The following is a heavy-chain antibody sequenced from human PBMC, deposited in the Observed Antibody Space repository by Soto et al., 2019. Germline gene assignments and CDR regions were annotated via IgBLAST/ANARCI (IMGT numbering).Heavy chain of an antibody. J-gene: IGHJ4*02. V-gene: IGHV4-59*01. CDR1: GDSISTFY. CDR3: ANYRRTEAEGFVLDY. Sequence: KASETLSLTCSVSGDSISTFYWSWIRQPPGKGLEWIGYIYYTGNTNYNPSLKSRVTMSVDTSKNQFSLRLSSVTAADTAVYYCANYRRTEAEGFVLDYWGRGTLVTVSS. CDR2: IYYTGNT. D-gene: IGHD6-13*01.